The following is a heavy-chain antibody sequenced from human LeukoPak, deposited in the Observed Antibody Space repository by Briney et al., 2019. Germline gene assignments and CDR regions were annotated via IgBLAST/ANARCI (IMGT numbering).Heavy chain of an antibody. D-gene: IGHD3-16*01. V-gene: IGHV3-74*01. J-gene: IGHJ4*02. CDR2: INCDGSST. Sequence: PGGSLRLSCAASGFTFSSYWMHWVRQAPGKGLVWVSRINCDGSSTSYADSVKGRFTISRDNAKNTLYLQMNSLRAEDTAVYYCARDGGTQCFDYWGQGTLVTVSS. CDR1: GFTFSSYW. CDR3: ARDGGTQCFDY.